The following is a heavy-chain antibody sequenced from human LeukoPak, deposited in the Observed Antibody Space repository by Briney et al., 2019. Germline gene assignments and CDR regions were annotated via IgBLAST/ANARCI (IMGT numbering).Heavy chain of an antibody. Sequence: PGGSLRLSCAASGFTFSSYAMSWGRQTPVKGLEWVSGISGSGGSTYYADSVKGRFTISRVNSKNTLYLQMNSLRAEATAVYYCAKENYGDSTGGRFQHWGQGTLVTVSS. J-gene: IGHJ1*01. CDR1: GFTFSSYA. D-gene: IGHD4-17*01. CDR2: ISGSGGST. V-gene: IGHV3-23*01. CDR3: AKENYGDSTGGRFQH.